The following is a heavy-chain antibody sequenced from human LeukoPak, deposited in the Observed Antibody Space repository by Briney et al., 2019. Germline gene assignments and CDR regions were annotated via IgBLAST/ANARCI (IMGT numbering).Heavy chain of an antibody. D-gene: IGHD3-16*02. CDR3: ARGQITFGGVVVIPGIAPFDY. CDR2: MNPNSGNT. Sequence: GGSVQVSCKASGYTFTSYDINWVRQATGQGLEWMGWMNPNSGNTGYAQKFQGRVTMTRNTSISTAYMELSSLRSDDTAVYYCARGQITFGGVVVIPGIAPFDYWGQGTLVTVSS. V-gene: IGHV1-8*01. J-gene: IGHJ4*02. CDR1: GYTFTSYD.